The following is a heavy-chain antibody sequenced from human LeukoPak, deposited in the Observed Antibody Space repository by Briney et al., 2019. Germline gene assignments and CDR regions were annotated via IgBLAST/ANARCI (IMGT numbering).Heavy chain of an antibody. V-gene: IGHV3-23*01. CDR2: ISGSGDRT. D-gene: IGHD3-16*01. J-gene: IGHJ4*02. Sequence: GGSLRLSCAASGFRFSSYTMNWVRQAPGNGLEWVSGISGSGDRTYYADFVKGRVTISRDNSRNTLYLQMSSLRADDTAVYYCAILGGGMAYWGQGTLVAVSS. CDR1: GFRFSSYT. CDR3: AILGGGMAY.